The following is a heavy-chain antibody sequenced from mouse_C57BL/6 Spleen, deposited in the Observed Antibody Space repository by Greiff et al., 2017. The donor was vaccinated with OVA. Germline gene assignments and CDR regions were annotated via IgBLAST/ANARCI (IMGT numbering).Heavy chain of an antibody. CDR1: GFTFSDYG. J-gene: IGHJ2*01. Sequence: EVQGVESGGGLVKPGGSLKLSCAASGFTFSDYGMHWVRQAPEKGLEWVAYISSGSSTIYYADTVKGRFTISRDNAKNTLFLQMTSLRSEDTAMYYCARRIYYYGSSYPDYWGQGTTLTVSS. CDR2: ISSGSSTI. V-gene: IGHV5-17*01. D-gene: IGHD1-1*01. CDR3: ARRIYYYGSSYPDY.